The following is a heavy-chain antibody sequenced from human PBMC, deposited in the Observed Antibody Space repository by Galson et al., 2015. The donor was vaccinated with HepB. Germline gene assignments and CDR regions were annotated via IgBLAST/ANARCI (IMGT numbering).Heavy chain of an antibody. V-gene: IGHV3-30-3*01. CDR2: ISYDGSNK. CDR3: ARDPSGYCSSTSCYVWVGWGQSGNFDY. CDR1: GFTFSSYA. J-gene: IGHJ4*02. D-gene: IGHD2-2*01. Sequence: SLRLSCAASGFTFSSYAMHWVRRAPGKGLEWVAVISYDGSNKYYADSAKGRFTISRDNSKNTLYLQMNSLRAEDTAVYYCARDPSGYCSSTSCYVWVGWGQSGNFDYWGQGTLVTVSS.